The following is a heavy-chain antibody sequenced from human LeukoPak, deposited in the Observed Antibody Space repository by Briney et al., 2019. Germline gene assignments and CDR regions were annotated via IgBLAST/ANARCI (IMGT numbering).Heavy chain of an antibody. J-gene: IGHJ4*02. CDR3: AKGPMVRGVIIKRYNFDY. CDR2: ISGSGGST. D-gene: IGHD3-10*01. V-gene: IGHV3-23*01. Sequence: PGGSLRLSCAASGFTFSSYAMSWVRQAPGKGLEWVSAISGSGGSTYYADSVKGRFTISRDNSKNTLYLQMNSLRAEDTAVYYCAKGPMVRGVIIKRYNFDYWGQGTLVTVSS. CDR1: GFTFSSYA.